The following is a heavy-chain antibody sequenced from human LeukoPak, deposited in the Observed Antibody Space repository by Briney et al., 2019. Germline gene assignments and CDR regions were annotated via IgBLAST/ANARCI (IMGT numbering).Heavy chain of an antibody. V-gene: IGHV4-39*07. CDR3: ARDLRSGYGSGSEYYYYYYMDV. Sequence: SETLSRTCTVSGGSISSSSCYWGWIRQPPGKGLECIGSIYYSGSTYYNPSLKSRVTISVDTSKNQFSLKLSSVTAADTAVYYCARDLRSGYGSGSEYYYYYYMDVWGKGTTVTVSS. D-gene: IGHD3-10*01. J-gene: IGHJ6*03. CDR2: IYYSGST. CDR1: GGSISSSSCY.